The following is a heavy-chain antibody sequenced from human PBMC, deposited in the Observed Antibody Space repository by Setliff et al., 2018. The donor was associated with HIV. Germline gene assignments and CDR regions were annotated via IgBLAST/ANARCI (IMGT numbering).Heavy chain of an antibody. D-gene: IGHD3-10*01. CDR1: GGSISSSSYY. J-gene: IGHJ6*03. Sequence: SETLSLTCTVSGGSISSSSYYWGWIRQPPGKGLEWIGSIYYRGSTYYNPSLKSRVSTSVDTSKNQFSRKLSSVTAADTAVYYCARAFKAFYSGSGSYYRYNYYMDVWGIGTAVTVSS. V-gene: IGHV4-39*07. CDR2: IYYRGST. CDR3: ARAFKAFYSGSGSYYRYNYYMDV.